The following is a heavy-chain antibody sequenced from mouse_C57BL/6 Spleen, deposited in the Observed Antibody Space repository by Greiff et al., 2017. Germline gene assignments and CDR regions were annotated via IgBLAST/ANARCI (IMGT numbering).Heavy chain of an antibody. CDR3: ARDQELTGTWDWYFDV. V-gene: IGHV5-4*01. Sequence: EVKLMESGGGLVKPGGSLKLSCAASGFTFSSYAMSWVRQTPEKRLEWVATISDGGSYTYYPDNVKGRFTISRDNAKNNLYLQMSHLKSEDTAMYYGARDQELTGTWDWYFDVWGTGTTVTVAS. CDR1: GFTFSSYA. CDR2: ISDGGSYT. D-gene: IGHD4-1*01. J-gene: IGHJ1*03.